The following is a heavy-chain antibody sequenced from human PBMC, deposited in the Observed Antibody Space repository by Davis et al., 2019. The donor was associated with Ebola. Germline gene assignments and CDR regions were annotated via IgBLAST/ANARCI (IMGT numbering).Heavy chain of an antibody. CDR1: GGSISSGGYY. Sequence: MPSETLSLTCTVSGGSISSGGYYWSWIRQHPGKGLEWIGYIYYSGSTYYNPSLKSRVTISVDTSKNQFSLKLSSVTAADTAVYYCARVAYGSSWYRSRYYYYYGMDVWGQGTTVTVSS. CDR3: ARVAYGSSWYRSRYYYYYGMDV. CDR2: IYYSGST. J-gene: IGHJ6*02. D-gene: IGHD6-13*01. V-gene: IGHV4-31*03.